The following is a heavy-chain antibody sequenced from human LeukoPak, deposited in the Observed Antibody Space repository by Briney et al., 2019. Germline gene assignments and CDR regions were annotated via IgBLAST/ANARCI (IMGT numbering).Heavy chain of an antibody. D-gene: IGHD4-17*01. V-gene: IGHV3-23*01. J-gene: IGHJ1*01. Sequence: GGSLRLSCAASGFTFTSYAMTWVRQAPGKGLEWVSSITDSGGTTYYADSVTGRFTISRDNYKNTLYLQMNSLRVEDTAVYYCARDPNGNYVGAFDFQRWGQGTLVTVSS. CDR2: ITDSGGTT. CDR3: ARDPNGNYVGAFDFQR. CDR1: GFTFTSYA.